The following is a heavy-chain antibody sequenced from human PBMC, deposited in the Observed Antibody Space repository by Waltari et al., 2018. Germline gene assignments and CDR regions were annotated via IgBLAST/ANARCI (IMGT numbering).Heavy chain of an antibody. CDR1: GDSISSYY. CDR3: ARALVTTRIYFDY. Sequence: QVQLQESGPGLVKPSETLSLTCTVSGDSISSYYWSWIRQPPGKGLEWIGYISYTGSTNYNPSLKSRVTFSVDTSKNQFSLKLSSATAADTAVYYCARALVTTRIYFDYWGLGTLVTVSS. J-gene: IGHJ4*02. V-gene: IGHV4-59*08. D-gene: IGHD5-12*01. CDR2: ISYTGST.